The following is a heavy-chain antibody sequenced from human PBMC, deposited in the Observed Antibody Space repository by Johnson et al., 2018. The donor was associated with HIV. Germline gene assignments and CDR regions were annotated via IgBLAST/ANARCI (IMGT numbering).Heavy chain of an antibody. Sequence: VQLVESGGGLVQPGGSLRLSCAASGFTVSSNYMSWVRQAPGKGLEWVSAISGSGGSTYYADSVKGRFTISRDNSKNTLYLQMNSLKADDTAVYYCARDSTPWGGDYVGYAFDLWGQGTMVIVSS. CDR3: ARDSTPWGGDYVGYAFDL. D-gene: IGHD4-17*01. J-gene: IGHJ3*01. CDR1: GFTVSSNY. V-gene: IGHV3-23*04. CDR2: ISGSGGST.